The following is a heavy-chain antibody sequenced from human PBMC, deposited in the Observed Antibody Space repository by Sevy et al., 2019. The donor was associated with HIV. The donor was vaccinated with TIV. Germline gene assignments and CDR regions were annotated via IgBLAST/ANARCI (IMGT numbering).Heavy chain of an antibody. J-gene: IGHJ6*02. Sequence: ASVKVSCKASGYTFTGYYMHWVRQAPGQGLEWMGWINPNSGGTNYAQKFQGRVTMTRDTSISTAYMELSRLRSDDTAVYYCARCVDIAMALYGMDVWGQGTTVTVSS. CDR1: GYTFTGYY. CDR2: INPNSGGT. V-gene: IGHV1-2*02. D-gene: IGHD5-18*01. CDR3: ARCVDIAMALYGMDV.